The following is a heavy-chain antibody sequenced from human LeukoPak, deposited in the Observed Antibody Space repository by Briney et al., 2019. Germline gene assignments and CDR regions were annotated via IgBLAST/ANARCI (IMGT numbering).Heavy chain of an antibody. J-gene: IGHJ4*02. Sequence: PSETLSLTCTVSGGSISSSSYYWGWIRQPPGKGLEWIGSNYYSGSTYYNPSLKSRVTISVDTSKNQFSLKLSSVTAADTAVYYCASAPPPGDSSGYYLDYWGQGTLVTVSS. CDR2: NYYSGST. CDR3: ASAPPPGDSSGYYLDY. D-gene: IGHD3-22*01. CDR1: GGSISSSSYY. V-gene: IGHV4-39*07.